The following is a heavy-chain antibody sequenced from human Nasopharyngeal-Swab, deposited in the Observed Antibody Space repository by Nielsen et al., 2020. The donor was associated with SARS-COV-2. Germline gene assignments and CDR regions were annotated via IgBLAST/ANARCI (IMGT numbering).Heavy chain of an antibody. V-gene: IGHV4-59*01. CDR2: ISFTGKT. Sequence: ESLKISCTVSGVSMSYFYWSWLRLSPGEGLEWIGYISFTGKTNYTPSLKSRVTMSVDTSKDQFSLTLTSVTTADTAVYYCARGGGPGDYYIYNYYYLDVWGKGTTVIVSS. J-gene: IGHJ6*03. CDR3: ARGGGPGDYYIYNYYYLDV. D-gene: IGHD3-3*01. CDR1: GVSMSYFY.